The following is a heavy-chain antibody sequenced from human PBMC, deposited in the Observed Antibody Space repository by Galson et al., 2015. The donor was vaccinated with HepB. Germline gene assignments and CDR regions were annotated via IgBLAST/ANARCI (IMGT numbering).Heavy chain of an antibody. CDR1: GFTFSSYA. J-gene: IGHJ4*02. Sequence: SLRLSCAASGFTFSSYAMSWVRQAPGKGLEWVSAISGSGGSTYYADSVKGRFTISRDDSKNTLYLQMNSLKTEDTAVYYCTTDVYLDDYVWGSYRYRVYFDYWGQGTLVTVSS. CDR3: TTDVYLDDYVWGSYRYRVYFDY. D-gene: IGHD3-16*02. V-gene: IGHV3-23*01. CDR2: ISGSGGST.